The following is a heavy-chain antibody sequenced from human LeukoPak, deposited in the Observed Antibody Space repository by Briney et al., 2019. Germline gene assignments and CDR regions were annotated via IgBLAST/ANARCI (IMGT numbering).Heavy chain of an antibody. CDR1: GFTFSGSA. Sequence: GGSLRLSCAASGFTFSGSAIHWVRQSSGKGLEWVGQIDKKDKGYATATAYAASVKGRFTISRDDSINTAYLQMKSLKTEDTALYYCTRDSGTYNWSDPWGQGTLVTVSS. J-gene: IGHJ5*02. CDR2: IDKKDKGYATAT. CDR3: TRDSGTYNWSDP. V-gene: IGHV3-73*01. D-gene: IGHD1-26*01.